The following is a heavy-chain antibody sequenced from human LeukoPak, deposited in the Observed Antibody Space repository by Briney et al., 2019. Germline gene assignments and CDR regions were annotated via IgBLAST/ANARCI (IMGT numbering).Heavy chain of an antibody. CDR1: GFTFSSYS. CDR3: ARDEDDWFDAHWFDP. V-gene: IGHV3-48*04. D-gene: IGHD3-9*01. Sequence: GGSLRLSCAASGFTFSSYSMNWVRQAPGKGLEWVSYISSSSSTIYYADSVKGRFTISRDNAKNSLYLQMNSLRAEDTAVYYCARDEDDWFDAHWFDPWGQGTLVTVSS. CDR2: ISSSSSTI. J-gene: IGHJ5*02.